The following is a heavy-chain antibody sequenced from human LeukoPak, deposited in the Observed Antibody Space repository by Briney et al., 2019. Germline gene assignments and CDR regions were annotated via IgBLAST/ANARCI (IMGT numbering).Heavy chain of an antibody. J-gene: IGHJ4*02. CDR1: RFTFSSYG. CDR2: ISYDGSIK. V-gene: IGHV3-30*18. Sequence: PGRSLRLSCAASRFTFSSYGMHWVRQAPGKGLEWVAVISYDGSIKYYADSVKGRFTISRDNSKNTLYLQMNSLRTEDTAVYYYAKDPFDYSNYPHTAGFDYWGQGTLVTVSS. CDR3: AKDPFDYSNYPHTAGFDY. D-gene: IGHD4-11*01.